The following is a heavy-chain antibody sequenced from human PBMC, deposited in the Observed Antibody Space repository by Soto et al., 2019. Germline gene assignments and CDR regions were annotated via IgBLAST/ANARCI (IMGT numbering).Heavy chain of an antibody. D-gene: IGHD3-16*02. CDR2: ISGSGFNT. Sequence: EVQLLESGGGLVQPGGSLRLSCAASGLSFSKYAMSWVRQAPGKGLEWVSGISGSGFNTYYPDSVKGRFTISRDNSKNTLYLQMNNLRAEDTAVYYCADGGEWSFNFEYWGLGTLVTVSS. V-gene: IGHV3-23*01. J-gene: IGHJ4*02. CDR1: GLSFSKYA. CDR3: ADGGEWSFNFEY.